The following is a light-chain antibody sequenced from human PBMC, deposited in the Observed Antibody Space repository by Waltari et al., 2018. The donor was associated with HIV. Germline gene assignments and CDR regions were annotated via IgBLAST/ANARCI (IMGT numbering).Light chain of an antibody. CDR2: TAT. CDR1: QNIKNF. CDR3: QQSYSSPT. V-gene: IGKV1-39*01. J-gene: IGKJ3*01. Sequence: DIQMTQSPSSLSASLGDRVTIACRTSQNIKNFLNWYQQKPGKAPKILIYTATTLQSGFSSRFNGSGSGTDFTLTIVDLQPEDLATDFWQQSYSSPTFGPGTIVDVK.